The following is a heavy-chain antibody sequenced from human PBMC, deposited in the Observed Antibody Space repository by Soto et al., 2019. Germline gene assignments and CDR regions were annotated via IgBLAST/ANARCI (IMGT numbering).Heavy chain of an antibody. CDR3: ARDKAVAGNFDY. Sequence: QVQLVQSGAEVKKPGSSVKVSCKASGGTFSSYAISWVRQAPGHGLEWMGGIIPSLRTANYAQKFQGRVTITADESTSTAYMELSSLRSEDTAVYYCARDKAVAGNFDYWGQGTLVTVSS. CDR2: IIPSLRTA. CDR1: GGTFSSYA. V-gene: IGHV1-69*01. J-gene: IGHJ4*02. D-gene: IGHD6-19*01.